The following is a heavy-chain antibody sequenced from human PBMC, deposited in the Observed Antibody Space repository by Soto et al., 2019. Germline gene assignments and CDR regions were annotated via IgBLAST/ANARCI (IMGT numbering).Heavy chain of an antibody. CDR1: GFTFSSYW. CDR2: IKQDGSEK. V-gene: IGHV3-7*01. D-gene: IGHD2-2*01. Sequence: GGSLRLSCAASGFTFSSYWMSWVRQAPGKGLEWVANIKQDGSEKYYVDSVKGRFTISRANAKNSLYLQMNSLRAEDTAVYYCARDLHWCSSTSCYRYYYYYYYMDVWGKGTTVTVSS. CDR3: ARDLHWCSSTSCYRYYYYYYYMDV. J-gene: IGHJ6*03.